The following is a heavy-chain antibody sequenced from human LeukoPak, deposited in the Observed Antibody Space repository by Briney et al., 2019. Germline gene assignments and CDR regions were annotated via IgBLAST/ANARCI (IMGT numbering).Heavy chain of an antibody. V-gene: IGHV3-30*18. CDR3: AKQFRPDTAMVEDAFDI. Sequence: GSLRLSCAASGFPFSSYGMHWVRPAPGKGLEWVAVISYDGSNKYYADSVKGRFTISRDNSKNTLYLQMNSLRAEDTAVYYCAKQFRPDTAMVEDAFDIWGQGTMVTVSS. CDR2: ISYDGSNK. CDR1: GFPFSSYG. J-gene: IGHJ3*02. D-gene: IGHD5-18*01.